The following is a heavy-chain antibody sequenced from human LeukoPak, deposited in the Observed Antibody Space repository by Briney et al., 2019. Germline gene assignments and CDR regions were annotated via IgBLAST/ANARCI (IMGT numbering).Heavy chain of an antibody. CDR3: ARGDVYRYYFDY. Sequence: NPSETLSLTCTVSNGSISSYYWSWIRQPPGEGLEWIGYIYTSGSTNYNPSLKSRVTISLDTSNNQFSLKLSSVTAADTAVYYCARGDVYRYYFDYWGQGTLVTVSS. CDR1: NGSISSYY. CDR2: IYTSGST. V-gene: IGHV4-4*09. D-gene: IGHD5-24*01. J-gene: IGHJ4*02.